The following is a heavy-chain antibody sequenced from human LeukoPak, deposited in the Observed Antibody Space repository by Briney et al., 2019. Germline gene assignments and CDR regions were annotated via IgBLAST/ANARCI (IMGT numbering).Heavy chain of an antibody. CDR3: ARESRLSSPDAFDI. CDR1: GGSISSYY. D-gene: IGHD6-25*01. V-gene: IGHV4-59*01. J-gene: IGHJ3*02. Sequence: SETLSLTCTVSGGSISSYYWSWIRQPPGKGLEWIGYIYYSGSTNYNPSLKSRVTISVDTSKNRFSLKLSSVTAADTAVYYCARESRLSSPDAFDIWGQGTMVTVSS. CDR2: IYYSGST.